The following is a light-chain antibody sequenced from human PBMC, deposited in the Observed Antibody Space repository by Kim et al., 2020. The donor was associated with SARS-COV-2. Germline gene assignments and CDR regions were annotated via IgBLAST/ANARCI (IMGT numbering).Light chain of an antibody. Sequence: SASIGDRTTITCRASQDGGKWLAWYQHMPGKAPKSRIYGASSLQSGVPARFSGSGSGTDFTLTISSLQPEDLGTYYCQQYNAYPLTFGGGTKV. CDR2: GAS. CDR1: QDGGKW. CDR3: QQYNAYPLT. J-gene: IGKJ4*01. V-gene: IGKV1D-16*01.